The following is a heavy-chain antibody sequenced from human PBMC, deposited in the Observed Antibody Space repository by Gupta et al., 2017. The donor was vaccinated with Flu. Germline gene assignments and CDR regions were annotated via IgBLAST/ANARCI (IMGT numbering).Heavy chain of an antibody. J-gene: IGHJ4*02. Sequence: QPQLVQSGSELRKPGASVTVSCMASGYIFTTYPLSWVRQAPGQGLEWMGWTHTNTGNPTYAQDFTGRIVFSLDTSVGTAYLQITSLKAGDTAMYYCAREVGAARGFYFDYWGQGTLVTVSS. D-gene: IGHD2-15*01. CDR2: THTNTGNP. CDR1: GYIFTTYP. V-gene: IGHV7-4-1*02. CDR3: AREVGAARGFYFDY.